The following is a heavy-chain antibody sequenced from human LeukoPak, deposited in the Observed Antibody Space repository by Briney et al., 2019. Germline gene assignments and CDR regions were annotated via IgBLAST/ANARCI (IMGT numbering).Heavy chain of an antibody. J-gene: IGHJ3*01. D-gene: IGHD6-19*01. V-gene: IGHV3-64D*09. Sequence: GGPLRLSWSASGFSFSSYTMHWVRQAPGKGLEYVSTISTNGDNTYSADSVKGRFTISRDDAKHTLYLQMSSLRIEDTAVYYCYSSAWYGAFDVWGQGTMVTVSS. CDR2: ISTNGDNT. CDR3: YSSAWYGAFDV. CDR1: GFSFSSYT.